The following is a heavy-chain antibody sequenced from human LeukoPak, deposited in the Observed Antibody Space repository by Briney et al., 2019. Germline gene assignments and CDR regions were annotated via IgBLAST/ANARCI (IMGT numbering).Heavy chain of an antibody. CDR1: GFTFSSYA. Sequence: PGGSLRLSCAASGFTFSSYAMHWVRQAPGKGLEWVAVISYDGSNKYYADSVKGRFTISRDNSKNTLYLQMNSLRAKDTAVYYCAREIAVAGTGGRLGYWGQGTLVTVSS. CDR2: ISYDGSNK. CDR3: AREIAVAGTGGRLGY. V-gene: IGHV3-30*04. J-gene: IGHJ4*02. D-gene: IGHD6-19*01.